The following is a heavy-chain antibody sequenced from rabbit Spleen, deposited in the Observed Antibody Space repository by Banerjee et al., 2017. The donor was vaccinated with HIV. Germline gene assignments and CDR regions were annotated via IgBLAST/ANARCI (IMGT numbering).Heavy chain of an antibody. Sequence: QEQLVESGGGLVQPEGSLTLTCTASGFTISTNRMCWVRQAPGKGLEWIACIYAGSSGNTYYASWAKSRFTVSKTSSTTVTLQMTSLTAADTATYFCARRRSDGVSGYALWGQGTLVTVS. V-gene: IGHV1S45*01. CDR1: GFTISTNR. CDR2: IYAGSSGNT. D-gene: IGHD3-3*01. CDR3: ARRRSDGVSGYAL. J-gene: IGHJ4*01.